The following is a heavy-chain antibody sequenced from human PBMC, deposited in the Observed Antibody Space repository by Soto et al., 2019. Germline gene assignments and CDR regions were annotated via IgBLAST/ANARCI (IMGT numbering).Heavy chain of an antibody. CDR3: ARGFPLSWAEAAKRNDAFDI. CDR1: GYTFTGYY. Sequence: GASVKVSCKASGYTFTGYYMHWVRQAPGQGLEWMGWINPNSGGTNYAQKFQGWVTMTRDTSISTAYMELSRLRSDDTAVYYCARGFPLSWAEAAKRNDAFDIWGQGTMVTVSS. J-gene: IGHJ3*02. D-gene: IGHD6-13*01. CDR2: INPNSGGT. V-gene: IGHV1-2*04.